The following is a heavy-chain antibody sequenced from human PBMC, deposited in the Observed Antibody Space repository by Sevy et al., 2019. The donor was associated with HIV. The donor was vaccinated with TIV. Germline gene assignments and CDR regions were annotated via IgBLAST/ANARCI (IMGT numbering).Heavy chain of an antibody. CDR1: GFTFSDYY. CDR2: ISSSSSYI. J-gene: IGHJ4*02. D-gene: IGHD3-22*01. CDR3: ARGLDSSGFDY. Sequence: GGSLRLSCVASGFTFSDYYMSWIRQAPGKGLEWISYISSSSSYIYYADSVKGRFTISRDNAKNSLYLQMNSLRAEDTAVYYCARGLDSSGFDYWGQGTLVTVSS. V-gene: IGHV3-11*06.